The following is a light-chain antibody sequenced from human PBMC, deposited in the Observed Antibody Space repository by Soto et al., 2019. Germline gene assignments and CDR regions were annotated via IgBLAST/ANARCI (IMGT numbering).Light chain of an antibody. J-gene: IGLJ3*02. CDR3: CAYAGRSTWV. V-gene: IGLV2-23*01. Sequence: QSALTQPASVSGSPGQSITIPCTGTSSDVGSYNLVSWYQQYPGKVPKLLIYEGSKRPSGVSYRLSGSRSGNTVSLTISGLQAEDEADYYCCAYAGRSTWVFGGGTKLTVL. CDR1: SSDVGSYNL. CDR2: EGS.